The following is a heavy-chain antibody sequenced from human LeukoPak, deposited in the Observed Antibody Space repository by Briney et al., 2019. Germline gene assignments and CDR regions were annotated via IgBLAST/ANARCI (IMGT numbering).Heavy chain of an antibody. CDR1: GFTFSSYA. CDR2: ISGSGGST. J-gene: IGHJ5*02. D-gene: IGHD3-22*01. Sequence: PGGSLRLSCEASGFTFSSYAMSWVRQAPGKGLEWVSAISGSGGSTYYADSVKGRFTISRDNSKNTLYLQMNSLRAEDTAVYYCAKSRGHYYDSSGYPNWFDPWGQGTLVTVSS. V-gene: IGHV3-23*01. CDR3: AKSRGHYYDSSGYPNWFDP.